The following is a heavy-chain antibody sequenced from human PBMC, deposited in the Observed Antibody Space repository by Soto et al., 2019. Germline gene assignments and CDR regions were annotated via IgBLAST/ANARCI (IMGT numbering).Heavy chain of an antibody. CDR3: AKGRDYYDSSGLWLYYFDY. V-gene: IGHV3-23*01. Sequence: PGGSLRLSCAASGFTFSSYAMSWVRQAPGKGLEWVSAISGSGGSTYYAVSVKGRFTISRDNSKNTLYLQMNSLRAEDTAVYYCAKGRDYYDSSGLWLYYFDYWGQGTLVTVSS. CDR2: ISGSGGST. D-gene: IGHD3-22*01. J-gene: IGHJ4*02. CDR1: GFTFSSYA.